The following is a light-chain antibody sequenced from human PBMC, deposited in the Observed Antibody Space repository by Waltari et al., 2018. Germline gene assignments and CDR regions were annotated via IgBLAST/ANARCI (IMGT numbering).Light chain of an antibody. V-gene: IGLV3-10*01. Sequence: SYEMTPPPSVSVSPGQTARTTCPGDALPKKYAYWYQQKAGQAPVLVIYEDTERPSGIPERFSGSSSGTMATLTISGAQVEDEADYYCYSGDDSGNQEVFGGGTKLTVL. CDR3: YSGDDSGNQEV. CDR2: EDT. J-gene: IGLJ2*01. CDR1: ALPKKY.